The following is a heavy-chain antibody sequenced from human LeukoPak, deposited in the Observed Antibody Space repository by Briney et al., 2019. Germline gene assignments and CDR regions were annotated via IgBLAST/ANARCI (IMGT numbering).Heavy chain of an antibody. D-gene: IGHD6-19*01. CDR3: ASVDSSGWYVDY. J-gene: IGHJ4*02. CDR1: GGSISSGDYY. Sequence: SETLSLTCTGSGGSISSGDYYWSWIRQPPGKGLEWIGYIYHSGSTYYNASLRSRVTISVDTSENQFSLKLSSVTAADTAVYYCASVDSSGWYVDYWGQGTLVTVSS. V-gene: IGHV4-30-4*01. CDR2: IYHSGST.